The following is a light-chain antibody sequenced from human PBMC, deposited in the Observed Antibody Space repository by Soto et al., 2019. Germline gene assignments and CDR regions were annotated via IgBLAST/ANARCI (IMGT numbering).Light chain of an antibody. J-gene: IGLJ2*01. CDR1: SSDVGGYNY. CDR2: DVS. CDR3: SSYTSSSTLV. Sequence: QCVRTRPASVSGAAGQGSTISCTGTSSDVGGYNYVSWYQQHPGEAPKLMIYDVSNRPSGVSNRFSGSKSGNTASLTISGLQAEDEADYYCSSYTSSSTLVFGGGTKVTVL. V-gene: IGLV2-14*03.